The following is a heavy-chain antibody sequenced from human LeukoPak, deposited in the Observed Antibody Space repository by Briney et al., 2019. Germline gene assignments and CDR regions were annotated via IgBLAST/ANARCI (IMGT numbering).Heavy chain of an antibody. CDR1: GFTFSSYG. CDR2: IWYDGSNK. CDR3: ARDSDRGYSYGFHYFDY. J-gene: IGHJ4*02. Sequence: GGSLRLSCAASGFTFSSYGMHWVRQAPGKGLEWVAVIWYDGSNKYYADSVKGRFTISRDNSKNTLYLQMNSLRAEDTAVYYCARDSDRGYSYGFHYFDYWGQGTLVTVSS. D-gene: IGHD5-18*01. V-gene: IGHV3-33*01.